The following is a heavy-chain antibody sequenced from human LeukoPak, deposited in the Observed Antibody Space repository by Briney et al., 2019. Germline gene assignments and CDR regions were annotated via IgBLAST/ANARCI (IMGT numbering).Heavy chain of an antibody. Sequence: SETLSLTCTVTGGSVSDHYWSWIRQSPGKGLEWIGYIYYTGSSSYNPSLRSRVTISADTSKNQFSLKLSSVTAADTAVYYCASRKLGNDYWGQGTLVTVSS. CDR2: IYYTGSS. CDR3: ASRKLGNDY. J-gene: IGHJ4*01. D-gene: IGHD7-27*01. V-gene: IGHV4-59*02. CDR1: GGSVSDHY.